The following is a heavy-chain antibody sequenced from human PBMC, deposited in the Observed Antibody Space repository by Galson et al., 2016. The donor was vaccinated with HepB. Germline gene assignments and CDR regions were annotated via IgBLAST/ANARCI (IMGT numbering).Heavy chain of an antibody. CDR1: GFTLDDYG. CDR3: AKSSGYYFVDSFDM. J-gene: IGHJ3*02. V-gene: IGHV3-20*04. CDR2: INWNGGTT. Sequence: SLRLSCAASGFTLDDYGMNWARQVPGKGLEWVSGINWNGGTTNYVDSVKGRFTISRDNAKNSLYLQMNSLRAGDTALYYCAKSSGYYFVDSFDMWGQGTMVTVSS. D-gene: IGHD3-22*01.